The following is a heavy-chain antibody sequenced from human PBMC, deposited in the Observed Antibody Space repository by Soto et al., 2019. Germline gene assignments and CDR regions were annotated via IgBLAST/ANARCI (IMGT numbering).Heavy chain of an antibody. CDR1: GYTFTSYA. CDR2: INAGNGNT. D-gene: IGHD2-21*02. CDR3: ARSIVVVTAIDY. Sequence: GASVKVSCKASGYTFTSYAMHWVRQAPGQRHEWMGWINAGNGNTKYSQKFQGRVTITRDTSASTAYMELSSLRSEDTAVYYCARSIVVVTAIDYWGQGTLVTVSS. J-gene: IGHJ4*02. V-gene: IGHV1-3*01.